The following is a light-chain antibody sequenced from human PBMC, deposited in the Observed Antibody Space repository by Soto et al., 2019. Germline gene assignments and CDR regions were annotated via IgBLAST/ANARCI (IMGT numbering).Light chain of an antibody. CDR1: QGIRND. J-gene: IGKJ1*01. Sequence: SSLSASVGDRVTITCRASQGIRNDLGWYQQKPGKAPKLLIYAASSLQSGVPSRFSGSGSGTDFTLTISILQQEEFATRDCLQVYTFPRTFGHGT. CDR2: AAS. CDR3: LQVYTFPRT. V-gene: IGKV1-6*01.